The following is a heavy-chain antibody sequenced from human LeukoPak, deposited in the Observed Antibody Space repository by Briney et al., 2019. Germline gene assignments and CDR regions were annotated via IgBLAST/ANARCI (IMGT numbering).Heavy chain of an antibody. J-gene: IGHJ4*02. V-gene: IGHV3-23*01. CDR1: GFTFSNYA. D-gene: IGHD3-9*01. CDR3: VIWGDYDVLTGYYVPDY. Sequence: GGSLRLSCVASGFTFSNYAMSWVRQAPGKGLEWVSAITGSGTNTYYADSVKGRFTISRDNSKNTVFLQTNSLRREDTAIYYCVIWGDYDVLTGYYVPDYWGQGTLVTVSS. CDR2: ITGSGTNT.